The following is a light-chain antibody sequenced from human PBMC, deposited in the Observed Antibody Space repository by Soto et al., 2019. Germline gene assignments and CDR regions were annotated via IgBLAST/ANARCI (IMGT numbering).Light chain of an antibody. CDR1: SSDIGGYNY. CDR2: EVS. CDR3: SSYSISTAYL. J-gene: IGLJ1*01. Sequence: QSVLTQPASVYGSPGQSITISCTGTSSDIGGYNYVSWYQQHPGKAPKLMIYEVSNRPSGVSYRFSGSKSGNTASLTISGLQAEDEADYFCSSYSISTAYLFGTGTKVTVL. V-gene: IGLV2-14*01.